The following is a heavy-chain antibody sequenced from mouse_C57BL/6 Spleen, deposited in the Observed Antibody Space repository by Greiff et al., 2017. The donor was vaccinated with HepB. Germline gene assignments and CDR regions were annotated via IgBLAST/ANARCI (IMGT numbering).Heavy chain of an antibody. CDR2: IYPGDGDT. Sequence: QVQLKESGPELVKPGASVKISCKASGYAFSSSWMNWVKQRPGKGLEWIGRIYPGDGDTNYNGKFKGKATLTADKSSSTAYMQLSSLTSEDSAVYFCARDGYYGNYAMDYWGQGTSVTVSS. D-gene: IGHD2-3*01. V-gene: IGHV1-82*01. CDR3: ARDGYYGNYAMDY. CDR1: GYAFSSSW. J-gene: IGHJ4*01.